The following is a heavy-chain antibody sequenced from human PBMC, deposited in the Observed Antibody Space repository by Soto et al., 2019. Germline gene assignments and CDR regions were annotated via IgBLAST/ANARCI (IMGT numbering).Heavy chain of an antibody. J-gene: IGHJ4*02. CDR3: ARAVRGRIAAAGAESDY. V-gene: IGHV1-46*01. Sequence: QVQLVQSGAEVKKPGASVKVSCKASGYTFTSYYMNWVRQAPGQGLEWMGIINPSGGSTSYAQKFQGRVTMTRDTSTSTVYMELSSLRSEDTAVYYCARAVRGRIAAAGAESDYWGQGTLVTVSS. CDR2: INPSGGST. CDR1: GYTFTSYY. D-gene: IGHD6-13*01.